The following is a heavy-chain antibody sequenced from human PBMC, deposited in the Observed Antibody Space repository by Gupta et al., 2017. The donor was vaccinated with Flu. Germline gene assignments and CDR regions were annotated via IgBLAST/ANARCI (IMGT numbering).Heavy chain of an antibody. CDR1: GFDFNSYE. J-gene: IGHJ4*02. CDR2: ISSSAVT. Sequence: GFDFNSYEMSWVRQAPGRGLEWVAFISSSAVTYYTDPVRGRFTISRDNANKLLYLQMSSLRGEDTAIYYCARGHWDNWGQGTLVTVSS. V-gene: IGHV3-48*03. D-gene: IGHD1-26*01. CDR3: ARGHWDN.